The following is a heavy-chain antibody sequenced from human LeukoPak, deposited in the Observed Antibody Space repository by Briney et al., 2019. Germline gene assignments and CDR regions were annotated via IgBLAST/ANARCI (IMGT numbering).Heavy chain of an antibody. CDR1: GYTFTGYY. CDR2: INPNSGGT. V-gene: IGHV1-2*02. D-gene: IGHD6-19*01. J-gene: IGHJ3*02. CDR3: ARDLYNSGWTGAFDI. Sequence: ASVKVSCKASGYTFTGYYIHWVRQAPGQGLEWMGWINPNSGGTDYAQKFQGRVTMTRDTSISTAYMELSSLRSDDAAVYYCARDLYNSGWTGAFDIWGQGTMVTVSS.